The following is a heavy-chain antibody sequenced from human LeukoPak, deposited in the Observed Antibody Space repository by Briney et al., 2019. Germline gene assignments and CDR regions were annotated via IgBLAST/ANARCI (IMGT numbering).Heavy chain of an antibody. CDR3: ARVIEGRWLQFYYFDY. D-gene: IGHD5-24*01. V-gene: IGHV4-39*07. CDR2: IYYSGST. CDR1: GGSISSSSYY. Sequence: PSETLSLTCTVSGGSISSSSYYWGWIRQPPGKGLEWIGSIYYSGSTYYNPSLKSRVTISVDTSKNQFSLKLSSVTAADTAVYYCARVIEGRWLQFYYFDYWGQGTLVTVSS. J-gene: IGHJ4*02.